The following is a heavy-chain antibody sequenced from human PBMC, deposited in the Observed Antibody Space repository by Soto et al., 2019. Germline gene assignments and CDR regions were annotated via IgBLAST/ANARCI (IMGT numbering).Heavy chain of an antibody. CDR1: RFTFSSYG. D-gene: IGHD6-19*01. V-gene: IGHV3-48*02. Sequence: EVQLVESGGGLVQPGGSLRLCCTASRFTFSSYGMNWVRQAPGKGLEWVSSISSSSSTIYYADSVRGRFTISRDNAKNSLYLQMNSLRDEDTAVYYCVREISVAGGHFDYWGQGTLVTVSS. CDR2: ISSSSSTI. CDR3: VREISVAGGHFDY. J-gene: IGHJ4*02.